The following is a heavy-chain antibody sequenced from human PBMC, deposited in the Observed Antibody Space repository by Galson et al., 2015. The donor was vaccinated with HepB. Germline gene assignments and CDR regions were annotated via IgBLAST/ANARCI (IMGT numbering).Heavy chain of an antibody. V-gene: IGHV5-51*01. J-gene: IGHJ6*02. Sequence: QSGAEVKKPGESLKISCQGSGYSFTSYWIGWVRQMPGKGLEWMGIIYPGDSDTRYSPSFQGQVTISADKSISTAYLQWSSLKASDTAMYYCARMRYGYDILTGYYYYGMDVWGQGTTVTVSS. CDR2: IYPGDSDT. CDR1: GYSFTSYW. D-gene: IGHD3-9*01. CDR3: ARMRYGYDILTGYYYYGMDV.